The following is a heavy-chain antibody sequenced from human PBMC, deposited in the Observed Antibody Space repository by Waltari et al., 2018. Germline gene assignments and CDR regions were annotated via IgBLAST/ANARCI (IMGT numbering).Heavy chain of an antibody. J-gene: IGHJ5*02. CDR1: RGSISSSTW. CDR2: IYHSGST. Sequence: QVQLQESGPGLVQPSGPLSLTCAVSRGSISSSTWSRWVRHPPGKGLEWIGEIYHSGSTNYNPSLKSRVTISVDTSKNQFSLKLSSVTAADTAVYYCARDLLDYSNYSGFDPWGQGTLVTVSS. V-gene: IGHV4-4*02. CDR3: ARDLLDYSNYSGFDP. D-gene: IGHD4-4*01.